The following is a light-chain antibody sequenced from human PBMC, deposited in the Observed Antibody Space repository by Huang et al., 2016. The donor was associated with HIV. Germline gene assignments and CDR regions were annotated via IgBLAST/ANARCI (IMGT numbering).Light chain of an antibody. J-gene: IGKJ1*01. CDR2: GAS. V-gene: IGKV3-20*01. Sequence: EIVLTQSPGTLSLSPGERATLSCRASQSVSSSYLAWYQQKPGQAPRLLIYGASSRATGIPDMLSGSGSGTDFTLTISRLEPEDFAVYYCQQYGSSQTFGQGTKVEIK. CDR1: QSVSSSY. CDR3: QQYGSSQT.